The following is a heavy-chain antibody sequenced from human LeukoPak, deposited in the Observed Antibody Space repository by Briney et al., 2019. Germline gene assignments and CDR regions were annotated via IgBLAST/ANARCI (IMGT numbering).Heavy chain of an antibody. CDR2: IYSGGST. V-gene: IGHV3-66*01. CDR3: VRDRGWNNGYYYYGMDV. Sequence: GGSLRLSCAASGFTVSSNYMSWVRQAPGKGLEWVSVIYSGGSTYYADSVKGRFTISRDNSNNTLYLQMNSLRAEDTAVYYCVRDRGWNNGYYYYGMDVWGQGTTVTVSS. D-gene: IGHD1/OR15-1a*01. CDR1: GFTVSSNY. J-gene: IGHJ6*02.